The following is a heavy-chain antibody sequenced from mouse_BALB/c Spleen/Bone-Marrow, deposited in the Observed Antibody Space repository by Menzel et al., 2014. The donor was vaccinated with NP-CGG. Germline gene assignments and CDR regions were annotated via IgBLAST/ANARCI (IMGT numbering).Heavy chain of an antibody. V-gene: IGHV7-3*02. CDR2: IRNKANGYTT. CDR1: GFTFTDYF. D-gene: IGHD2-4*01. CDR3: ARGYYDDY. Sequence: EVQRVESGGGLVQPGGSLRLSCATSGFTFTDYFMTWVRQPPGKALEWLGFIRNKANGYTTEYSASVKGRFTISRNNSQSILYLQMNTLRAEGSATYYCARGYYDDYWGQGTTLTVSS. J-gene: IGHJ2*01.